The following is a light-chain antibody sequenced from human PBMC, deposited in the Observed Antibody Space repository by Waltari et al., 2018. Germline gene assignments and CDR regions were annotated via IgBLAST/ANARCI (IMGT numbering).Light chain of an antibody. CDR3: CSYTRSTTYV. CDR1: NNDIASYDR. CDR2: EVN. J-gene: IGLJ1*01. Sequence: QSALTQPPSVSGSLGQSVTISCTGTNNDIASYDRVSWYQQPPDTAPKLLIYEVNNRPSGVPERFSGAKSANTASLTISGLQAEDEAVYYCCSYTRSTTYVFGTGTQVTVL. V-gene: IGLV2-18*02.